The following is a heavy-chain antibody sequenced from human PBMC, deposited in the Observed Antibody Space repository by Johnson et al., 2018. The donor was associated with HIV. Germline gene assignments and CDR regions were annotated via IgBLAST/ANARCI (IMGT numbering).Heavy chain of an antibody. CDR1: RFTFSNYA. D-gene: IGHD3-10*01. CDR2: IPYGGNEK. Sequence: QVQLVESGGGVVQPGRSLRLSCAASRFTFSNYAMHWVRQAPGKGLEWVAIIPYGGNEKYYADSVKGRFTISRDDSKNTLLLQMKSLRAEDTAVYFCARKSGINFGAFDIWGQGTLVIVSS. CDR3: ARKSGINFGAFDI. V-gene: IGHV3-30*04. J-gene: IGHJ3*02.